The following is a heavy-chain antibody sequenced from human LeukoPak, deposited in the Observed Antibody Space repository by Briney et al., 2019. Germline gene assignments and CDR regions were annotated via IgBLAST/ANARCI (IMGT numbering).Heavy chain of an antibody. V-gene: IGHV4-4*02. CDR3: SRESGVFCHFDY. Sequence: SETLFLTCGVSGGSISGTNWWRWVRQPPGQGLEWIGEISLTGETNYNPSLNGRVTMSLDESRNQLSLDLTSVTAADTAIYYCSRESGVFCHFDYWGQGTLVIVPP. CDR1: GGSISGTNW. J-gene: IGHJ4*02. D-gene: IGHD1-26*01. CDR2: ISLTGET.